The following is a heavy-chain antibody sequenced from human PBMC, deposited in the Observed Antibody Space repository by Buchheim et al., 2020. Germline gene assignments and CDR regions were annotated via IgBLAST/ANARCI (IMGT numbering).Heavy chain of an antibody. Sequence: QVQLQESGPGLVKPSETLSLTCTVSGGSISSYYWSWIRQPAGKGLEWIGRIYTSGSTNYNPSLKSRVTMSVDTSKNQFSLKLSCVTAADTAVYYCASDYYYDSSGYGSPPGIFDYWGQGTL. CDR3: ASDYYYDSSGYGSPPGIFDY. D-gene: IGHD3-22*01. CDR2: IYTSGST. CDR1: GGSISSYY. J-gene: IGHJ4*02. V-gene: IGHV4-4*07.